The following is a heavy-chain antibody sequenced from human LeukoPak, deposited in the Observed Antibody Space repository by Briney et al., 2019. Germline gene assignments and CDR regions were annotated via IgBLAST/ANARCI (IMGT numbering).Heavy chain of an antibody. J-gene: IGHJ4*02. Sequence: ASVKVSCKASGGTFSSYAMSWVRQAPGQGLEWMGGIIPIFGTANYAQKFQGRVTVTTDESTSTAYMELSSLRSEDTAVYYCASCGNSTAQFDYWGQGTLVTVSS. V-gene: IGHV1-69*05. CDR1: GGTFSSYA. CDR3: ASCGNSTAQFDY. D-gene: IGHD4-23*01. CDR2: IIPIFGTA.